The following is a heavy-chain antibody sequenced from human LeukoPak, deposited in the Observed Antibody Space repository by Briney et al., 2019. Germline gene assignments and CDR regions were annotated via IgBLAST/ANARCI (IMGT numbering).Heavy chain of an antibody. CDR1: GGSISSYY. D-gene: IGHD2-15*01. CDR2: IFYSGST. J-gene: IGHJ3*02. V-gene: IGHV4-59*12. CDR3: AREPVYCSGGSCYKGAFDI. Sequence: SETLSLTCTVSGGSISSYYWSWIRQPPGKGLEYIGYIFYSGSTNYNPSLKSRVTISVDTSKNQFSLKLSSVTAADTAVYYCAREPVYCSGGSCYKGAFDIWGQGTMVTVSS.